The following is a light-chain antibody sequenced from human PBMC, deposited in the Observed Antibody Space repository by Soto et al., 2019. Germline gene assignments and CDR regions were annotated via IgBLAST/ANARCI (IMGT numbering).Light chain of an antibody. CDR1: QSITNW. Sequence: DIQMTQSPSTLPASVGDRVTITCRASQSITNWLAWYQQKPGKAPKLLIYGASTLESGVPSRFSGSGSGTEFTLTISSLQSDDFATYYCQQYSSYWTFGQGTKVDIK. CDR3: QQYSSYWT. V-gene: IGKV1-5*01. CDR2: GAS. J-gene: IGKJ1*01.